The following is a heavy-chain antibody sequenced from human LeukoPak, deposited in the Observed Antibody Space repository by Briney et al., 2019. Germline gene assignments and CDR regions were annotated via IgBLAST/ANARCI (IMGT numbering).Heavy chain of an antibody. CDR3: ARDFDMGGTPGDDFDY. CDR2: IKNDGSYT. Sequence: GGSLRLSCAASGFTFSSHWMHWVRQAPGKGPVWVARIKNDGSYTSYADSVKGRFTISRDDAKNTLYLQMSSLRAEDTAVYYCARDFDMGGTPGDDFDYWGRGTLVTVSS. D-gene: IGHD3-9*01. CDR1: GFTFSSHW. V-gene: IGHV3-74*01. J-gene: IGHJ4*02.